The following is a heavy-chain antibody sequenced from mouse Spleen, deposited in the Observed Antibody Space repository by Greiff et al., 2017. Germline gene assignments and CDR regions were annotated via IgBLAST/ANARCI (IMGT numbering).Heavy chain of an antibody. CDR1: GYTFTSYG. CDR2: IYPRSGNT. J-gene: IGHJ2*01. D-gene: IGHD4-1*01. Sequence: QVQLQQSGAELARPGASVKLSCKASGYTFTSYGISWVKQRTGQGLEWIGEIYPRSGNTYYNEKFKGKATLTADKSSSTAYMELRSLTSEDSAVYFCAREGLGRVFDYWGQGTTLTVSS. V-gene: IGHV1-81*01. CDR3: AREGLGRVFDY.